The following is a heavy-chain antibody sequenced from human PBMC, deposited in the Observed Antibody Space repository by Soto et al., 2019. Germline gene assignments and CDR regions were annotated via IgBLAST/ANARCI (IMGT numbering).Heavy chain of an antibody. D-gene: IGHD6-19*01. CDR1: GYTLTELS. CDR3: ARHYSSWSFMAV. V-gene: IGHV1-24*01. Sequence: ASVKVSCKVSGYTLTELSIHWVRQAPGEGLEWMGGFDLENGETIYAQRFQGRVAMTEESSADTPYMELSSLRSEDTAMYYCARHYSSWSFMAVWGQGETATVAS. CDR2: FDLENGET. J-gene: IGHJ6*01.